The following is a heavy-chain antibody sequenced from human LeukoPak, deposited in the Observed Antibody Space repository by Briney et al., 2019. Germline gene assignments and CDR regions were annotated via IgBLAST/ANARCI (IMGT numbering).Heavy chain of an antibody. Sequence: SETLSLTCTVSGDSISSYYWSWIRQPPGKALEWIGYIYYSGTTNYNPSLKSRVTISVDTSKNQFSLRLISVTAADTAMYYCARMTPWQWELLPGWFDPWGQGTLVTVSS. CDR1: GDSISSYY. J-gene: IGHJ5*02. V-gene: IGHV4-59*01. CDR2: IYYSGTT. D-gene: IGHD1-26*01. CDR3: ARMTPWQWELLPGWFDP.